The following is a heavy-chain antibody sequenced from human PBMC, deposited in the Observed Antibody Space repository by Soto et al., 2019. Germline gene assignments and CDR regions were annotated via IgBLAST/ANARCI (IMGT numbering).Heavy chain of an antibody. CDR1: GDTFTSYS. CDR3: ARDYDYIWGSYPNDAFDI. V-gene: IGHV1-3*01. D-gene: IGHD3-16*02. CDR2: INAGNGNT. J-gene: IGHJ3*02. Sequence: ASVKVSCKASGDTFTSYSMHWVRQAPGQRLEWMGWINAGNGNTKYSQKFQGRVTITRDTSASTAYMELSSLRSEDTAVYYCARDYDYIWGSYPNDAFDIWGQGTMVTVS.